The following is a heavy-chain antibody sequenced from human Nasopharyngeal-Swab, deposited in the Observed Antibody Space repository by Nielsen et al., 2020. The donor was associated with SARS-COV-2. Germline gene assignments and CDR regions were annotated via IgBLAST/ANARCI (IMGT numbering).Heavy chain of an antibody. D-gene: IGHD2-21*02. J-gene: IGHJ6*02. CDR1: GFTFSGSA. CDR3: TSLRVVTLKGMDV. Sequence: GESLKISCAASGFTFSGSAMHWVRQASGKGLEWVGRIRSKANSYATAYAASVKGRFTISRDDPKNTAYLQMNSLKTEDTAVYYCTSLRVVTLKGMDVWGQGTTVTVSS. CDR2: IRSKANSYAT. V-gene: IGHV3-73*01.